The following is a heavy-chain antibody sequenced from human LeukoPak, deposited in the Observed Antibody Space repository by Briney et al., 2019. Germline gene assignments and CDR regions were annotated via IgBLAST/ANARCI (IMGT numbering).Heavy chain of an antibody. J-gene: IGHJ5*02. CDR1: GYTFTSYG. CDR3: ARDLPAAIFGWFDP. Sequence: GASVKVSFKASGYTFTSYGISWVRQAPGQGLEWMGWISAYNGNTNYAQKLQGRVTMTTDTSTSTAYMELRSLRSDDTAVYYCARDLPAAIFGWFDPWGQGTLVTVSS. V-gene: IGHV1-18*01. CDR2: ISAYNGNT. D-gene: IGHD2-2*01.